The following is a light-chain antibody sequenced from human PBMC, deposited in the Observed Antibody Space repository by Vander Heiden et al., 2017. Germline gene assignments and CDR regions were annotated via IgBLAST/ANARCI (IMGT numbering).Light chain of an antibody. J-gene: IGLJ2*01. CDR1: NIGDKN. CDR3: QVWDSSSDLMV. Sequence: SYVLTQPPSVSVAPGQTARSTCEENNIGDKNVHWYQQKPGQAPVLVVYDDSDRPSGIPERFSGSNSGNTATLTISRVEAGDEADYYCQVWDSSSDLMVFGGGTKVTVL. V-gene: IGLV3-21*02. CDR2: DDS.